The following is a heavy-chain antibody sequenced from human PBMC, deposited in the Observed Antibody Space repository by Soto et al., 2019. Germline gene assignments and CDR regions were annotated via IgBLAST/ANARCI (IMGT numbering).Heavy chain of an antibody. Sequence: GASVKVSCKASGGTFSSYAISWVRQAPGQGLEWMGGIIPIFGTANYAQKFQGRVTITADESTSTAYMELSSLRSEDTAVYYCARGVGPYSSSWYGTFDYWGQGTLVTVSS. CDR2: IIPIFGTA. J-gene: IGHJ4*02. CDR1: GGTFSSYA. V-gene: IGHV1-69*13. CDR3: ARGVGPYSSSWYGTFDY. D-gene: IGHD6-13*01.